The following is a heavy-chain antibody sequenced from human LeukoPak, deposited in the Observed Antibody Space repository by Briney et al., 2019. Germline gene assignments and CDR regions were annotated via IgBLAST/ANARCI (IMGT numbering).Heavy chain of an antibody. CDR1: RFTFSSYW. CDR3: ARGSLLPHFDY. Sequence: GGSLRLSCAASRFTFSSYWMHWVRQAPGKGLVWVSRINSDGSSTSYADSVKGRFTISRDNAKNSLYLQMNSLRAEDTAVYYCARGSLLPHFDYWGQGTLVTVSS. V-gene: IGHV3-74*01. CDR2: INSDGSST. D-gene: IGHD2-15*01. J-gene: IGHJ4*02.